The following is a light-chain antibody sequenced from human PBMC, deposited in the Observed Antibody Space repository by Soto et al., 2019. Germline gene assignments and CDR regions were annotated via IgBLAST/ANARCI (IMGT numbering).Light chain of an antibody. CDR1: GSNIGAGYD. J-gene: IGLJ1*01. Sequence: QSVLTQPPSVSGAPGQRVTISCTGSGSNIGAGYDVHWYQQLPGTAPKLLIYGNNNRPSGVPDRFSGSKSGTSASLAITGLQAEDEADYYCQSYDSSLNNYVFGTGTKVTVL. CDR2: GNN. V-gene: IGLV1-40*01. CDR3: QSYDSSLNNYV.